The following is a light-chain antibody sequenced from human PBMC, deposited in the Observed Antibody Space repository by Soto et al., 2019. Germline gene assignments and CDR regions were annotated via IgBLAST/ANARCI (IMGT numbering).Light chain of an antibody. V-gene: IGKV1-5*01. CDR1: QSISSW. CDR2: DAS. Sequence: DIQMTQSPSTLSASVGDRVTITCRASQSISSWLAWYQQKPGKAPKLLIYDASSLESGVPSRFSGSGSGTEFTLTISSLQPDDFATYYCQQYNSYQYTFGQGTTLEIK. CDR3: QQYNSYQYT. J-gene: IGKJ2*01.